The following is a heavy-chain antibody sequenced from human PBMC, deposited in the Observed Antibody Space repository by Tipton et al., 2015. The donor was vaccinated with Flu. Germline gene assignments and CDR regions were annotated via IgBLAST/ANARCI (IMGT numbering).Heavy chain of an antibody. CDR3: ARDLMITFGGAGDY. CDR1: GYTFTGYY. V-gene: IGHV1-2*06. CDR2: INLNSGGT. Sequence: QLVQSGAEVKKPGASVKVSCKASGYTFTGYYMHWVRQAPGHGLEWMGRINLNSGGTNYAQKFQGRVTMTRDTSISTAYMELRRLRSDDTAVYYCARDLMITFGGAGDYWGQGTLVTVSS. J-gene: IGHJ4*02. D-gene: IGHD3-16*01.